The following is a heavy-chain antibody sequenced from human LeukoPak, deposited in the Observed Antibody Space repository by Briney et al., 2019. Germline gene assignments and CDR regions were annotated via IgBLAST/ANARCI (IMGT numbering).Heavy chain of an antibody. V-gene: IGHV4-39*07. D-gene: IGHD6-19*01. Sequence: PSETLSLTCTVSGGSISSSSYYWGWIRQPPGKGLEWIGSIYYSGSTYYNPSLKSRVTISVDTSKNQFSLKLSSVTAADTAVYYCARVSGQWLDNWFDPWGQGTLVTVSS. CDR2: IYYSGST. J-gene: IGHJ5*02. CDR1: GGSISSSSYY. CDR3: ARVSGQWLDNWFDP.